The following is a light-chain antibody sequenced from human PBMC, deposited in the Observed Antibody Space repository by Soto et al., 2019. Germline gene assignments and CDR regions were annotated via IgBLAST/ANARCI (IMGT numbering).Light chain of an antibody. CDR3: SSYTRSSTLV. CDR2: EVS. V-gene: IGLV2-14*01. CDR1: SSDVGGYKY. Sequence: QSVLTQPASVSGSPGQSITISCTGASSDVGGYKYVSWYQQYPGNAPKLMIYEVSNRPSGVSNRFSGSKSGNTASLTISGLQAEDEADYYCSSYTRSSTLVFGTGTKLTVL. J-gene: IGLJ1*01.